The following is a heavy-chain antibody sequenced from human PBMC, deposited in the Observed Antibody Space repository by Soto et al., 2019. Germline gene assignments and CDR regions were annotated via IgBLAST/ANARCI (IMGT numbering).Heavy chain of an antibody. J-gene: IGHJ6*02. D-gene: IGHD6-13*01. Sequence: QVQLVESGGGVVQPGRSLRLSCAASGFTFSSYGMHWVRQAPGKGLEWVAVIWYDGSNKYYADSVKGRFTISRDNSKNTLYLQMNSLRAEDTAVYYCAREGGMGGMDVWGQGTTVTVSS. CDR3: AREGGMGGMDV. V-gene: IGHV3-33*01. CDR2: IWYDGSNK. CDR1: GFTFSSYG.